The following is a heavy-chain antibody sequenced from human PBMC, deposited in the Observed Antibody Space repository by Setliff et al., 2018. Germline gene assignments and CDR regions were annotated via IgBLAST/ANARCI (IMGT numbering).Heavy chain of an antibody. V-gene: IGHV3-30*02. J-gene: IGHJ4*02. CDR1: EFTFNKYW. CDR2: IWSDGTNK. Sequence: GGSLRLSCAASEFTFNKYWMTWVRQDPGKGLEWVAFIWSDGTNKYYADSVKGRFTISKDNSKNTLYLQMNSLRTEDTAVYYCAKRKGIAALDYWGQGTLVTVSS. D-gene: IGHD2-15*01. CDR3: AKRKGIAALDY.